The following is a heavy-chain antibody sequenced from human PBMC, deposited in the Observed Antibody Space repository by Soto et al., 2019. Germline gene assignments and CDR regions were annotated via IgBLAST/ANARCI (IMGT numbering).Heavy chain of an antibody. D-gene: IGHD2-15*01. CDR3: ARAVHCGGGSCYSYYYYYGMDV. CDR1: GFTFSSYG. Sequence: GGSLRPSCAASGFTFSSYGIHWVRQAPGKGLEWVAVISYDGSNKYYADSVKGRFTISRDNSKKTLYLQMNSLRAEDTAVYYCARAVHCGGGSCYSYYYYYGMDVWGQGTTVTVSS. V-gene: IGHV3-30-3*01. J-gene: IGHJ6*02. CDR2: ISYDGSNK.